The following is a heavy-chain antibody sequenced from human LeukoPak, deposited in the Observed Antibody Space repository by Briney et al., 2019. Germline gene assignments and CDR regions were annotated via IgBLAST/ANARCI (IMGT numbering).Heavy chain of an antibody. CDR1: GGSFSGYY. CDR2: INDSGST. D-gene: IGHD3-16*02. V-gene: IGHV4-34*01. CDR3: ARGYYDYVWGSYRYVGYFDY. Sequence: SETLSLTCAVYGGSFSGYYWSWIRQPPGKGLEWIGEINDSGSTNYNPSLKSRVTISVDTSKNQFSLKLSSVTAADTAVYYCARGYYDYVWGSYRYVGYFDYWGQGTLVTVSS. J-gene: IGHJ4*02.